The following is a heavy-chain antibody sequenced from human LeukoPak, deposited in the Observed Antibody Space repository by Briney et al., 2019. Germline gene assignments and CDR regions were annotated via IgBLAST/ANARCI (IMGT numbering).Heavy chain of an antibody. V-gene: IGHV4-59*01. D-gene: IGHD1-26*01. CDR3: ATSGRKGGSYRGAWDFDY. J-gene: IGHJ4*02. Sequence: PSETLSLTCTVSGGSISTYYWSWIRQPPGKGLEWIGYIYYSGSTNYNPSLKSRVTISVDTSRNQFSLKLSSVTAADTAVYYCATSGRKGGSYRGAWDFDYWGQGTLVTVSS. CDR2: IYYSGST. CDR1: GGSISTYY.